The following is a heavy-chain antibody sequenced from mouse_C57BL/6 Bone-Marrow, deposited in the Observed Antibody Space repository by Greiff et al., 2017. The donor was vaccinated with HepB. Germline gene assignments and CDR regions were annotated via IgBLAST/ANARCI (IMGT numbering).Heavy chain of an antibody. CDR2: IWSGGST. Sequence: VKVVESGPGLVQPSQSLSITCTVSGFSLTSYGVHWVRQSPGKGLEWLGVIWSGGSTDYNAAFISRLSISKDNSKSQVFFKMNSLQADDTAIYYCAIINYDYAMDYWGQGTSVTVSS. V-gene: IGHV2-2*01. CDR1: GFSLTSYG. CDR3: AIINYDYAMDY. D-gene: IGHD2-1*01. J-gene: IGHJ4*01.